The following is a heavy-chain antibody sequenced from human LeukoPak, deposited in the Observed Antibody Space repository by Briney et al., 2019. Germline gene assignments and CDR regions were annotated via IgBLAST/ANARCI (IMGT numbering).Heavy chain of an antibody. V-gene: IGHV7-4-1*02. D-gene: IGHD2-8*01. J-gene: IGHJ5*02. CDR2: INTNTGNP. Sequence: VASVKVSCKASGYTFTSYAMNWVRQAPGQGLEWMGWINTNTGNPTYAQGFTGRFVFSLDTSVSTAYLQISSLKAEDTAVYYCARDSVIDVGVRRFDPWGQGTLVTVSS. CDR3: ARDSVIDVGVRRFDP. CDR1: GYTFTSYA.